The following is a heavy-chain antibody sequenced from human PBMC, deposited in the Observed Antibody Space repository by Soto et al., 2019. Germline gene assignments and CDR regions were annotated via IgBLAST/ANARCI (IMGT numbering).Heavy chain of an antibody. J-gene: IGHJ5*02. CDR3: ARTVIVVVPAAIRRYNWFDP. CDR1: GGSISSYY. Sequence: SETLSLTCTVSGGSISSYYWSWIRQPPGKGLEWIGYIYYSGSTNYNPSLKSRVTISVDTSKNQFPLKLSSVTAADTAVYYCARTVIVVVPAAIRRYNWFDPWGQGTLVTVSS. CDR2: IYYSGST. D-gene: IGHD2-2*01. V-gene: IGHV4-59*01.